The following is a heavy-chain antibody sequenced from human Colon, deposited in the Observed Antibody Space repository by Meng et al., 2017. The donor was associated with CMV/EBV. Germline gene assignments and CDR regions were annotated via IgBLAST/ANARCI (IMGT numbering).Heavy chain of an antibody. V-gene: IGHV3-23*03. Sequence: GGSLRLSCAASGFTFSNHAMSWVCQAPGKGLEWVSVIYAGGRSTYFADSVKGRFIISRDDSKNTLYMEMNSLRAEDTAVYYCAKGSLEWLYYGMDVWGQGTTVTVSS. CDR3: AKGSLEWLYYGMDV. CDR1: GFTFSNHA. D-gene: IGHD3-3*01. CDR2: IYAGGRST. J-gene: IGHJ6*02.